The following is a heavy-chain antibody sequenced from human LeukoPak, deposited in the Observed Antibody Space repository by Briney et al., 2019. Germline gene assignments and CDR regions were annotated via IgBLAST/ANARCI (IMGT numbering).Heavy chain of an antibody. CDR2: IRYDGSNK. J-gene: IGHJ4*02. CDR3: AKVYTIFGVVIPHLGF. D-gene: IGHD3-3*01. CDR1: GFTFSSYG. V-gene: IGHV3-30*02. Sequence: GGSLRLSCAASGFTFSSYGMHWVRQAPGKGLEWVAFIRYDGSNKYYADSVKGRFTISRDNSKNTLYLQMNSLRAEDTAVYYCAKVYTIFGVVIPHLGFWGQGTLVTVSS.